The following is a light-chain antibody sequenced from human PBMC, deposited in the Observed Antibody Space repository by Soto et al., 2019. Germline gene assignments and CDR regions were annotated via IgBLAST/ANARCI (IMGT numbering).Light chain of an antibody. CDR2: DVS. CDR3: SSYTTSSTL. Sequence: SVLTQPASVSGSPGQWITISCTGTSSDVGDYNHVSWYQQHPGKAPKLMIYDVSHRPSGVSNRFSGSKSGNTASLTISGLQAEDEADYYCSSYTTSSTLFGGGTKLTVL. V-gene: IGLV2-14*01. J-gene: IGLJ2*01. CDR1: SSDVGDYNH.